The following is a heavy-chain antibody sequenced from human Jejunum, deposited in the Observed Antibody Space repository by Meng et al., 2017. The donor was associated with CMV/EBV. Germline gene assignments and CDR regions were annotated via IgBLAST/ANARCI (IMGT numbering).Heavy chain of an antibody. CDR3: ARVGYDSSGYYRALLDY. CDR2: MYYSGST. CDR1: GGSISSSSYY. J-gene: IGHJ4*02. V-gene: IGHV4-39*06. Sequence: RPQLLEPGPGLFQPSVTLSLTFIVSGGSISSSSYYWGWIRQTPGKGLEWIGSMYYSGSTYYNPSLMSRVTISVDTSKNQFSLKLSSVTAADTAVYYCARVGYDSSGYYRALLDYWGQGTLVTVSS. D-gene: IGHD3-22*01.